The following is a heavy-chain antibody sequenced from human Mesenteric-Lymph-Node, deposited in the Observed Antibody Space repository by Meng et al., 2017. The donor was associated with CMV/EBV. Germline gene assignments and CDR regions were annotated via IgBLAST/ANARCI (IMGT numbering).Heavy chain of an antibody. V-gene: IGHV1-46*01. J-gene: IGHJ6*02. Sequence: ASVKVSCKASGYTFTNYYMHWVRQAPGQGLEWMGVIIPSGGSTDYAQKFQGRVTITRDTSTSTVYVELRSLKSDDTAVYYCARDLLPDVWGQGTTVTVSS. D-gene: IGHD2/OR15-2a*01. CDR1: GYTFTNYY. CDR3: ARDLLPDV. CDR2: IIPSGGST.